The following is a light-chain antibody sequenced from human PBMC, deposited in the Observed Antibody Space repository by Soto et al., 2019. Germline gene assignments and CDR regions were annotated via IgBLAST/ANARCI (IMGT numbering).Light chain of an antibody. Sequence: DVPMTQSPSSLSASVGDRVTITCRASQSISSYLNWYQQKPGKAPKLLIYAASSLQGGVPSRFSGSGSGTDFTLTISSLQPEDFATYYCQQSYSTLPYTFGQGPKLEIK. CDR2: AAS. CDR1: QSISSY. V-gene: IGKV1-39*01. CDR3: QQSYSTLPYT. J-gene: IGKJ2*01.